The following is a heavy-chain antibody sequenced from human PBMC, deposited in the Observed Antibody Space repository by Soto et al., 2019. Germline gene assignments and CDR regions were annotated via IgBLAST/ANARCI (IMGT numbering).Heavy chain of an antibody. Sequence: LSETLSLTCTVSGGSISSYYWSWIRQPAGKGLEWIGRIYTSGSTNYNPSLKSRVTMSVDTSKNQFSLKLSSVTAADTAVYYCARDANPPTVIWFGESTNWFAPWGQGPMVTVSS. J-gene: IGHJ5*02. CDR1: GGSISSYY. CDR2: IYTSGST. CDR3: ARDANPPTVIWFGESTNWFAP. V-gene: IGHV4-4*07. D-gene: IGHD3-10*01.